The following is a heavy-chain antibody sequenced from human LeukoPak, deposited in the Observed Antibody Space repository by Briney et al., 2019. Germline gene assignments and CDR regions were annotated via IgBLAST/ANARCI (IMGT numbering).Heavy chain of an antibody. J-gene: IGHJ4*02. CDR3: ARGGDYGDLRYFDY. V-gene: IGHV4-59*01. Sequence: PETLSLTCTVSGGSINNYYWSWIRQPPGKGLEWIGYIYYRGSTNYNPSLKSRVTFSVDTPKNQFSLKLNSVTAADTAVYYCARGGDYGDLRYFDYWGQGTLVTVSS. CDR2: IYYRGST. D-gene: IGHD4-17*01. CDR1: GGSINNYY.